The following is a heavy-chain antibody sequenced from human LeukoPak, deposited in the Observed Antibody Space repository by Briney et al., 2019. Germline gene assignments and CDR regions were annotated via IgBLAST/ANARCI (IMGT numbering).Heavy chain of an antibody. Sequence: ETLSLTCAVSGGSISGGGYSWSWVRQAPGKGLEWVSYITRGSGSIYYADSVKGRFTISRDDAKDSLYLQMDSLRDEDTAVYYCARSPSDYGGHLLLFDSWGQGTLVTVSS. J-gene: IGHJ4*02. D-gene: IGHD4-23*01. CDR2: ITRGSGSI. V-gene: IGHV3-48*02. CDR1: GGSISGGGYS. CDR3: ARSPSDYGGHLLLFDS.